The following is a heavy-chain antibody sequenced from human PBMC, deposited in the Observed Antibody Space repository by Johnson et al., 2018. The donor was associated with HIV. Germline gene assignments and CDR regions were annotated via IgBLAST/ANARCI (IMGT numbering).Heavy chain of an antibody. CDR2: ISYDGSNK. CDR1: GFTFSSYA. CDR3: ARDYRPGAKRSCFDI. D-gene: IGHD3-16*02. J-gene: IGHJ3*02. Sequence: QVQLVESGGDVVQPGRSLRLSCAASGFTFSSYAMHWVRQAPGKGLEWVAVISYDGSNKYYADSVKGRFTISRDNSKNTLYLQMNSLRAEDTAVYYCARDYRPGAKRSCFDIWGQGTMVTVSS. V-gene: IGHV3-30-3*01.